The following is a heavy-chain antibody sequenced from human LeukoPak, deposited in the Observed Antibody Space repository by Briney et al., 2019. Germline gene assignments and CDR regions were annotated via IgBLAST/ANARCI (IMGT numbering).Heavy chain of an antibody. CDR2: ISSSSSYI. J-gene: IGHJ6*03. CDR1: GFTFSSYS. Sequence: GGSLRLSCAASGFTFSSYSMNWVRQAPGKGLEWVSSISSSSSYIYYADSVKGRFTISRDNAKNSLYLQMNSLRAEDTAVYYCARDGAGRYGSGYYYMDVWGKGTTVTVSS. CDR3: ARDGAGRYGSGYYYMDV. D-gene: IGHD3-10*01. V-gene: IGHV3-21*01.